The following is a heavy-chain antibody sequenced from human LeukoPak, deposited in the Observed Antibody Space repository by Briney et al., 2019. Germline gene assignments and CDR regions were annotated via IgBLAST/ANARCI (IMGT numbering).Heavy chain of an antibody. CDR2: MNPNIGNT. CDR1: GYTFTRYD. CDR3: ARGSYDFWSGYLAYYYYYYMDV. J-gene: IGHJ6*03. Sequence: ASVKVSSKPSGYTFTRYDINWVRQAARQRGEWRGGMNPNIGNTGYAQKLQGRVTMTRITSISTAYMERSSLRSEDTAVYYCARGSYDFWSGYLAYYYYYYMDVWGKGTTVTVSS. V-gene: IGHV1-8*01. D-gene: IGHD3-3*01.